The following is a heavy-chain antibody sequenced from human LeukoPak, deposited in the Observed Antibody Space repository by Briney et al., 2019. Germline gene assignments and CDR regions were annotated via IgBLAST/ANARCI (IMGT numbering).Heavy chain of an antibody. CDR2: FDPEDGET. J-gene: IGHJ6*02. CDR3: ATGREWLSPCGMDV. CDR1: GCTLTELS. Sequence: ASVTVSYKVSGCTLTELSMHWVRQAPGKGLEWMGGFDPEDGETIYAQKFQGRVTMTEDTSTDTAYMELSSLRSEDTAVYYCATGREWLSPCGMDVWGQGTTVTVSS. D-gene: IGHD3-3*01. V-gene: IGHV1-24*01.